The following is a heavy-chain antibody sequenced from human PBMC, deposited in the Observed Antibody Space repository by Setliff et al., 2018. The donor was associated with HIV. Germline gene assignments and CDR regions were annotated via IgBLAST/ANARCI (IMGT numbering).Heavy chain of an antibody. CDR3: ARAIVGAPGDAFDI. Sequence: SETLSLTCTVSGGSISSGSYYWSWIRQPDGKGLEWIGRIYTSGSTNYNPSLKSRVTISVDTSKNQFSLKMSSVTAADTAVYYCARAIVGAPGDAFDIWGQGTMVTVS. D-gene: IGHD1-26*01. CDR1: GGSISSGSYY. CDR2: IYTSGST. J-gene: IGHJ3*02. V-gene: IGHV4-61*02.